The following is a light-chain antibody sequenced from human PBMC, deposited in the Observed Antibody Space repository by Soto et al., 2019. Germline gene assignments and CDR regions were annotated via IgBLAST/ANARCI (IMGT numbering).Light chain of an antibody. Sequence: DIVMTQSPDSLAVSLGERATINCKSSQSVLHSPTNNNYLAWYQKKQGQPPKLLIYWASTRESGVPDRFSGSGSGTDFTLTINSLQAEDAERYYCRQCYSLPRTFGQGTKVEIK. CDR3: RQCYSLPRT. CDR1: QSVLHSPTNNNY. V-gene: IGKV4-1*01. J-gene: IGKJ1*01. CDR2: WAS.